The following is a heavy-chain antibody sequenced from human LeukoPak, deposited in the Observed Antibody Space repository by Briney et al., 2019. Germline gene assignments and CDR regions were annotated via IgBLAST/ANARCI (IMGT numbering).Heavy chain of an antibody. J-gene: IGHJ4*02. V-gene: IGHV3-23*01. CDR3: AKHLPNLGLDY. CDR1: GFTLSTYA. Sequence: PGGSLRLSCAAFGFTLSTYAMSWVRQTPGKGLEWVAATSSSDAGTYHADSVRGRFTISRDNSKNTLYLQMNSLRVEDTAVYYCAKHLPNLGLDYWGQGTLVTVSS. CDR2: TSSSDAGT.